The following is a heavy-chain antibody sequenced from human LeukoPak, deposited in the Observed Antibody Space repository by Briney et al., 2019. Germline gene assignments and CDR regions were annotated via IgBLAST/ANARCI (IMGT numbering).Heavy chain of an antibody. CDR2: ISGPTI. D-gene: IGHD3-16*02. Sequence: PGGSLRLSCAASGFTFSAYTVNWVRQAPGKGLEWVSYISGPTISYADSVKGRFTISRDNAKNSLYLQMDSLRDEDTAVYYCARDYRYYFDYWGQGTLVTVSS. CDR3: ARDYRYYFDY. V-gene: IGHV3-48*02. CDR1: GFTFSAYT. J-gene: IGHJ4*02.